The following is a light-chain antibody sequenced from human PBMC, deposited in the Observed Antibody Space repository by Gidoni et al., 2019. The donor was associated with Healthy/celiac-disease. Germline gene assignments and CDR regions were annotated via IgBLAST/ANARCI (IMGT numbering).Light chain of an antibody. J-gene: IGKJ1*01. CDR2: WAS. CDR1: QSVLYSSNNKNY. Sequence: SSQSVLYSSNNKNYLAWYQQKPGQPPKLLIYWASTRESGVPDRFSGSGSGTDFTLTISSLQAEDVAVYYCQQYYSTPPTFXQXTKVEIK. V-gene: IGKV4-1*01. CDR3: QQYYSTPPT.